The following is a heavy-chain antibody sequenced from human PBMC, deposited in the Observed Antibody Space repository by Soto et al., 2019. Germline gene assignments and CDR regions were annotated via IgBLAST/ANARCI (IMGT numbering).Heavy chain of an antibody. CDR2: INHSGST. D-gene: IGHD6-13*01. V-gene: IGHV4-34*01. CDR1: GGSFSGYY. CDR3: ARGSFLGIAAAALRYNWFDP. J-gene: IGHJ5*02. Sequence: SETLSLTCAVYGGSFSGYYWSWIRQPPGKGLEWIGEINHSGSTNYNPSLKSRVTISVDTSKNQFSLKLSSVTAADTAVYYCARGSFLGIAAAALRYNWFDPWGQGTLVTVSS.